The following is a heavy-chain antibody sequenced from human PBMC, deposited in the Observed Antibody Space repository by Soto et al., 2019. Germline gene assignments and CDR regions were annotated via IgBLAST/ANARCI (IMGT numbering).Heavy chain of an antibody. Sequence: QVQLVESGGGVVQPGRSLRLSCAASGFTFSSYAMHWFRQAPGKGLEWVAVISYDGSNKYYADSVKGRFTISRDNSKNTLYLQMNSLRAEDTAVYYCARDEGHYYYDSSGYYPDYWGQGTLVTVSS. CDR3: ARDEGHYYYDSSGYYPDY. J-gene: IGHJ4*02. CDR1: GFTFSSYA. V-gene: IGHV3-30-3*01. D-gene: IGHD3-22*01. CDR2: ISYDGSNK.